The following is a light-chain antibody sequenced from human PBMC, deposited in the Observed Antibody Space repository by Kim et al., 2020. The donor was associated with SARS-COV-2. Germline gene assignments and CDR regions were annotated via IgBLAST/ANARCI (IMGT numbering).Light chain of an antibody. CDR3: STYAGKSCWL. J-gene: IGLJ3*02. CDR2: EVN. Sequence: QSALTQPASVSGSPGQSITISCTGTSSDVGVYNLVSWYQQHPGQAPKLMIFEVNKRPSGVSNRFSGSKSGNTASLTISGLQAEDEADYCCSTYAGKSCWLFGGGTQLTVL. V-gene: IGLV2-23*02. CDR1: SSDVGVYNL.